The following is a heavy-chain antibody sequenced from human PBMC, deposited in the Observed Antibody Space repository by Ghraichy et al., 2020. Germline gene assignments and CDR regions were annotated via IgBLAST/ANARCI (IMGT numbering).Heavy chain of an antibody. J-gene: IGHJ4*02. V-gene: IGHV6-1*01. CDR2: AYYRSQLYI. CDR1: GDTVSSNSAT. CDR3: ARLVGNSWFDY. D-gene: IGHD6-13*01. Sequence: SQTLSLTCAISGDTVSSNSATWNWIRQSPSRGLEWLGRAYYRSQLYIAYAVAVKRRAAINPETSKNHFSLQLNSVTPDDTAVYYCARLVGNSWFDYWGQGTLVTVSS.